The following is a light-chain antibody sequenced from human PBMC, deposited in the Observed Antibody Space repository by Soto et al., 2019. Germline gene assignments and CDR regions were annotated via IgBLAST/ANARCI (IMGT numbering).Light chain of an antibody. Sequence: IVLTPSPCTRSLSPGDTATPSCRASQSVSNTYLAWYQQKPGQAPRLLIYGASTRATGIPARFSGSGSGTEFTLTISSLQPDDFATYYCQHYNSYSEAFGQGTKVEI. J-gene: IGKJ1*01. CDR3: QHYNSYSEA. CDR2: GAS. V-gene: IGKV3-20*01. CDR1: QSVSNTY.